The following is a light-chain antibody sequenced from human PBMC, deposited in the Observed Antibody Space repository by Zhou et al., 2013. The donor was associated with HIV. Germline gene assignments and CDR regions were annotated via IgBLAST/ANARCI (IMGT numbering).Light chain of an antibody. J-gene: IGKJ1*01. CDR2: AAS. CDR1: QNISSY. V-gene: IGKV1-39*01. Sequence: DIQMTQSPSSLSASVGDRVTITCRASQNISSYLNWYQQKPGKAPNLLIYAASDLQSGVPSRFSGSGSGTDFTLTISSLQPEDFATYYCQQSYSTPRTFGQGTKV. CDR3: QQSYSTPRT.